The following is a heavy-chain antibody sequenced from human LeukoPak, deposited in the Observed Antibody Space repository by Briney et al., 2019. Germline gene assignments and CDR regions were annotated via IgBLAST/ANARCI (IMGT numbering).Heavy chain of an antibody. CDR3: AREPSDVVVVPADDYGMDV. CDR1: GFSFSNYW. D-gene: IGHD2-2*01. J-gene: IGHJ6*02. V-gene: IGHV3-7*05. CDR2: IKPDGSEK. Sequence: GGSLRLSCVGSGFSFSNYWMSWVRQAPGKGLEWVGNIKPDGSEKYYVDSVKGRFTISRDNAKNSLYLQINSMRVEDTAVYYCAREPSDVVVVPADDYGMDVWGQGTTVTVSS.